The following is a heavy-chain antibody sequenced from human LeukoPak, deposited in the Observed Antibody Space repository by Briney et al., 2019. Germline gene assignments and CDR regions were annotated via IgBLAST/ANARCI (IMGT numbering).Heavy chain of an antibody. CDR3: AREHHEGSDLDY. CDR1: GYTFTSYY. Sequence: ASVKVSRKASGYTFTSYYMHWVRQAPGQGLEWMGIVNPSGGSTSYAQKFQGRVTMTRDTSTSTVYMELSSLRSEDTAVYYCAREHHEGSDLDYWGQGTLVTVSS. V-gene: IGHV1-46*01. J-gene: IGHJ4*02. D-gene: IGHD1-14*01. CDR2: VNPSGGST.